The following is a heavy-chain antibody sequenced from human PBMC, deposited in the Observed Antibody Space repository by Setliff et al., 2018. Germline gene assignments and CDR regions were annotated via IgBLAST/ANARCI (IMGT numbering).Heavy chain of an antibody. V-gene: IGHV4-39*07. CDR2: IYHSGST. D-gene: IGHD3-10*01. Sequence: ASETLSLTCTVSGGSISSSGYYWGWIRQPPGKGLEWIGIIYHSGSTYYNPSLKSRVTISVDTSKNQFSLKLSSVTAADTAVYYCARTSGSGSSLLPNFSDPWGQGTLVTVSS. CDR3: ARTSGSGSSLLPNFSDP. J-gene: IGHJ5*02. CDR1: GGSISSSGYY.